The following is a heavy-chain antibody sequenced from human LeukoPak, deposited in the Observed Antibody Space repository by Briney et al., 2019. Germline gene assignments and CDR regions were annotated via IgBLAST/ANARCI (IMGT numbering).Heavy chain of an antibody. Sequence: ASVKVSCKASGYTFTSYDINWVRQATGQGLEWMGWMNPNSGNTGYAQKFQGRVTMSRNTSISTAYMELSSLRSEDTAVYYCARDLSGYCSGGSCYDGSFWGQGTLVTVSS. D-gene: IGHD2-15*01. CDR1: GYTFTSYD. J-gene: IGHJ4*02. V-gene: IGHV1-8*01. CDR3: ARDLSGYCSGGSCYDGSF. CDR2: MNPNSGNT.